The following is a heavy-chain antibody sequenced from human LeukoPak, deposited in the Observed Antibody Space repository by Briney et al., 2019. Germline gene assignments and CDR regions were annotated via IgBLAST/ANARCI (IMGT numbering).Heavy chain of an antibody. CDR3: ARAKPKNMVRGLIMRRESRYYFDY. D-gene: IGHD3-10*01. J-gene: IGHJ4*02. CDR2: IYSGGST. Sequence: GGSLRLSCAASGFTVSSNYMSWVRQAPGKGLEWVSVIYSGGSTYYADSVKGRFTISRDNSKSTLYIQMNRLRAEDTAVYYCARAKPKNMVRGLIMRRESRYYFDYWCQGTLVIVSS. V-gene: IGHV3-53*01. CDR1: GFTVSSNY.